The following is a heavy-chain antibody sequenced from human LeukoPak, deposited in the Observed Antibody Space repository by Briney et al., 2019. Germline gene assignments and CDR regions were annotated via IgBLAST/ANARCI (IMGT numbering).Heavy chain of an antibody. D-gene: IGHD6-13*01. CDR2: IDTSGST. Sequence: SENLSLTCTVSGGSISSYYWSWIRQPAGKGLEWIGRIDTSGSTNYNPSLKSRVTMSVDTSKNQFSLKLSSVTAADTAVYYCARVIIAAAAPTLFDPWGQGTLVTVSS. CDR3: ARVIIAAAAPTLFDP. CDR1: GGSISSYY. V-gene: IGHV4-4*07. J-gene: IGHJ5*02.